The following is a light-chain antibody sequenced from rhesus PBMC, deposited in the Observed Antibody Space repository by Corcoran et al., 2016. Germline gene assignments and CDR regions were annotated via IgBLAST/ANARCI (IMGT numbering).Light chain of an antibody. CDR2: DAS. Sequence: DIQMTQSPSYLSASVGDTVPITCRASQDISSYLNWFQQKPGKAPNLLIDDASSLQSGVPSRFSGCGSRTDYTLTISSLQPEDFATYVCLHHNKYPWTFGQGTKVEIK. CDR1: QDISSY. CDR3: LHHNKYPWT. V-gene: IGKV1-28*03. J-gene: IGKJ1*01.